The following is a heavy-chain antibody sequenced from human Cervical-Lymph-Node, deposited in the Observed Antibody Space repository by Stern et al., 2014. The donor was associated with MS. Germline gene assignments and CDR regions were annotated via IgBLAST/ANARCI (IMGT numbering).Heavy chain of an antibody. CDR1: GFTFSSYA. D-gene: IGHD4-17*01. J-gene: IGHJ3*02. CDR3: AKGGYGDYAGAFDI. V-gene: IGHV3-23*04. Sequence: VQLVESGGGLVQPGGSLRLSCAASGFTFSSYAMSWVRQAPGTWLGGGPAISGSGGSTYYADSVKGRFTISRDNSKNTLYLQMNSLRAEDTAVYYCAKGGYGDYAGAFDIWGQGTMVTVSS. CDR2: ISGSGGST.